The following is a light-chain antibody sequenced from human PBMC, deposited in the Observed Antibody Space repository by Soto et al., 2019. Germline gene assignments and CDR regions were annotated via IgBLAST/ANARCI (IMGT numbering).Light chain of an antibody. CDR2: DAS. J-gene: IGKJ4*01. Sequence: EIVLTQSPATLSLSPGERATLSCRASQSVSSYLAWYQQKPGQAPRLLIYDASNRATGIPARFSGSGSGTDFTLTISSREPEDFAVYYCQQRLLTFCGDTNVDIK. CDR3: QQRLLT. V-gene: IGKV3-11*01. CDR1: QSVSSY.